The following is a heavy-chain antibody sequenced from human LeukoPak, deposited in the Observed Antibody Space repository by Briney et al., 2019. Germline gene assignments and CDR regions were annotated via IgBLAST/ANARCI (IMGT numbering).Heavy chain of an antibody. CDR3: ARESNGGYGFDY. J-gene: IGHJ4*02. CDR2: ISAQNGNT. Sequence: ASVKVSCKTSGYTFTVYYMHWVRQAPGQGLEWMGWISAQNGNTNYMQQFLGRVTMTRDTSASTVYMELRSLKSDDTAVYYCARESNGGYGFDYWGQGTPVTVAS. V-gene: IGHV1-18*04. CDR1: GYTFTVYY. D-gene: IGHD5-12*01.